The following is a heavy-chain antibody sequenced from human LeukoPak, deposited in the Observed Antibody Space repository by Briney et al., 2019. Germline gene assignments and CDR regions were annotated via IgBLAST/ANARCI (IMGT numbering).Heavy chain of an antibody. CDR1: GFTFSNAW. Sequence: GGSLRLSCAASGFTFSNAWMTWVRQAPGKGLEWVSVIYSGGSTYHADSVKGRFTISRDNSKNTLYLQMNSLRAEDTAVYYCARGEIVVAPGAFDIWGQGTMVTVSS. CDR2: IYSGGST. CDR3: ARGEIVVAPGAFDI. V-gene: IGHV3-53*01. J-gene: IGHJ3*02. D-gene: IGHD2-21*01.